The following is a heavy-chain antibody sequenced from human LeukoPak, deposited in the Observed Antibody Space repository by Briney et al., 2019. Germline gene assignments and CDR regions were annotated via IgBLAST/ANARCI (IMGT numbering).Heavy chain of an antibody. J-gene: IGHJ3*02. CDR3: AKDAVAGPPDAFDI. Sequence: GGSLRLSCATSGFTFTTFWMHWVRQAPGKGLVWVSRISNDGRYTNYADSVKGRFTISRDNAKNTLYLQMNCLRAEDTAVYYCAKDAVAGPPDAFDIWGQGTMVTVSS. CDR2: ISNDGRYT. V-gene: IGHV3-74*01. D-gene: IGHD6-19*01. CDR1: GFTFTTFW.